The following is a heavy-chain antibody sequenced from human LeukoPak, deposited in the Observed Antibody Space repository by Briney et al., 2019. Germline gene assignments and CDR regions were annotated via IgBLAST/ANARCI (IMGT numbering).Heavy chain of an antibody. Sequence: SETLSLTCIVSGGSISSYHWSWIRQPPGKGLEWIGYIYHSGSTHYNPSLKSRVTISVDTSRHQFSLKLSSVTAADTALYYCVRGVWGYGDYYFDYWGQGTLVTVSS. J-gene: IGHJ4*02. CDR2: IYHSGST. CDR3: VRGVWGYGDYYFDY. D-gene: IGHD5-18*01. V-gene: IGHV4-59*01. CDR1: GGSISSYH.